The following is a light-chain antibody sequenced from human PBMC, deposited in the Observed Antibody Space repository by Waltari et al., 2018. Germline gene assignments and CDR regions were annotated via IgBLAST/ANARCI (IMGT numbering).Light chain of an antibody. V-gene: IGLV2-23*02. Sequence: QSALTQPASVSGSPGQSITISCTGTSSDVGGYNYVSWYQQHPGKAPKLMFYDVSKRPSGVSNRFSGSKSGNTASLTISGLQAEDEADYYCCSYAGSSTFKVFGGGTKLTVL. CDR3: CSYAGSSTFKV. CDR2: DVS. J-gene: IGLJ3*02. CDR1: SSDVGGYNY.